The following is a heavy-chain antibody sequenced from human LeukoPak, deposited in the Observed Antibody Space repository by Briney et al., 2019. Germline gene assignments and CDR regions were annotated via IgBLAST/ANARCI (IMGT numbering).Heavy chain of an antibody. D-gene: IGHD6-13*01. CDR3: ARDGASSWYRYFDY. CDR2: IYYSGST. CDR1: GGSISSYY. V-gene: IGHV4-59*01. Sequence: SETLSLTCTVSGGSISSYYRSWIRQPPGKGLEWIGYIYYSGSTNYNPSLKSRVTISVDTSKNQFSLKLSSVTAADTAMYYCARDGASSWYRYFDYWGQGTLVTVSS. J-gene: IGHJ4*02.